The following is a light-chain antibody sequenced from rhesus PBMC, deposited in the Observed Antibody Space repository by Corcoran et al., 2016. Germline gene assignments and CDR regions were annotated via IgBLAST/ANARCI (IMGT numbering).Light chain of an antibody. J-gene: IGKJ1*01. CDR1: QSVSSS. CDR3: QQFGNWPRT. V-gene: IGKV3-35*01. CDR2: DAS. Sequence: EIVLTQSPATLSLSPGERANLSCRASQSVSSSLAWYQQKLGQAPRHLINDASSRAPAIPDRFSGSGSRTDFTLTISSLESEDVGVYYCQQFGNWPRTFGQGTKVEIK.